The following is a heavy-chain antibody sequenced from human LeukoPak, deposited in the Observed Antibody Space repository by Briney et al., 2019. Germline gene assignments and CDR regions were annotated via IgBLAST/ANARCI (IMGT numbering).Heavy chain of an antibody. CDR2: ISGDGVST. CDR3: ATVATTGTGYLDH. CDR1: GLPIADFA. D-gene: IGHD1-1*01. J-gene: IGHJ4*02. V-gene: IGHV3-43*02. Sequence: PGGSLRLSCVVSGLPIADFAMHWVRQAPGKGLEWVSLISGDGVSTFYADSVEGRFTISRDNAQASLYLQMISLRVEDTAVYYCATVATTGTGYLDHWGQGTLVTVSS.